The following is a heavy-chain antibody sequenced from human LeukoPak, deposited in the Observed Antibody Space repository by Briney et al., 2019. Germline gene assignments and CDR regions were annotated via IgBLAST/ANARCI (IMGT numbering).Heavy chain of an antibody. CDR2: INHSGST. CDR1: GGSFSGYY. CDR3: ARGRGDY. Sequence: SETLSLTCAVYGGSFSGYYWSWIRQPPGKGLEWIGEINHSGSTNYNPSLKSRVTISVDTSKNQFSLKPSSVTAADTAVYYGARGRGDYWGQGTLVTVSS. V-gene: IGHV4-34*01. J-gene: IGHJ4*02.